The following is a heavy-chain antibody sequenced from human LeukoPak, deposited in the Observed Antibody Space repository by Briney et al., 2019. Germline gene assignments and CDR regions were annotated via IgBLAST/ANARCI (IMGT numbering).Heavy chain of an antibody. Sequence: GGSLRLSCAASGFTFSSYAMHWVRQAPGKGLEWVAVISYDGSNKYYADSVKGRFTISRDNAKNSLYLQMNSLRAEDTAAYYCARRARLTGSDYWGQGTLVTVSS. CDR2: ISYDGSNK. CDR1: GFTFSSYA. V-gene: IGHV3-30*04. J-gene: IGHJ4*02. D-gene: IGHD3-9*01. CDR3: ARRARLTGSDY.